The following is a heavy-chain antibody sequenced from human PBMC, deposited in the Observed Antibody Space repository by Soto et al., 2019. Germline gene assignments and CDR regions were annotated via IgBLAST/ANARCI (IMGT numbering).Heavy chain of an antibody. CDR1: GGSVSSGSYQ. CDR2: IHVSGST. J-gene: IGHJ6*02. CDR3: ARDGHGMDV. Sequence: QVQLQESGPGLVKPSETLSLTCTVSGGSVSSGSYQWTWIRQPPGKGLEWIGYIHVSGSTNDNPSLKGGVTMSIDTSKNQFSLKLSSVTAADTAVYYCARDGHGMDVWGQGTKVTVSS. V-gene: IGHV4-61*01.